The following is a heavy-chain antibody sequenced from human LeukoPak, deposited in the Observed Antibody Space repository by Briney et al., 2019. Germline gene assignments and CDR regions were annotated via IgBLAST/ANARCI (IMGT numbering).Heavy chain of an antibody. J-gene: IGHJ5*02. V-gene: IGHV1-46*01. Sequence: ASVKVSCKASGYTFTSYYMHWVRQAPGQGLEWMGIINPSGGSTSYAQKFQGRVTMTRDTSTSTVYMELSSLRSEDTAVYYCARDDPLDKISSGWGPWGQGTQVTVSS. CDR3: ARDDPLDKISSGWGP. D-gene: IGHD6-19*01. CDR2: INPSGGST. CDR1: GYTFTSYY.